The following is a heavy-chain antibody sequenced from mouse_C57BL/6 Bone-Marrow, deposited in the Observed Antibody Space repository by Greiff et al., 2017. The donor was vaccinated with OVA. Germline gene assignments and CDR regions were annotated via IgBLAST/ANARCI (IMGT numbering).Heavy chain of an antibody. J-gene: IGHJ3*01. Sequence: QVQLKESGAELARPGASVKLSCKASGYTFTSYGISWVKQRTGQGLEWIGEIYPRSGNTYYNEKFKGKATLTADKSSSTAYMELRSLTSEDSAVYFCARYYDGDPFAYWGQGTLVTVSA. CDR1: GYTFTSYG. V-gene: IGHV1-81*01. CDR3: ARYYDGDPFAY. D-gene: IGHD2-3*01. CDR2: IYPRSGNT.